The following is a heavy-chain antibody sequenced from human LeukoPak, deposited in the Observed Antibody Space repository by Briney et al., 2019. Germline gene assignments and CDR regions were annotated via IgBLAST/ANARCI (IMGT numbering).Heavy chain of an antibody. CDR1: GFTFSSYA. CDR2: ISGSGGST. Sequence: GGSLRLSCAASGFTFSSYAMSWVRQAPGKGLEWVSAISGSGGSTYCADSGKGRFTIYRDNSKNTLYLQMNSLRAEDTAVYYCAKDLEDDIVVVPAAIRYYWGQGTLVTVSS. J-gene: IGHJ4*02. CDR3: AKDLEDDIVVVPAAIRYY. V-gene: IGHV3-23*01. D-gene: IGHD2-2*02.